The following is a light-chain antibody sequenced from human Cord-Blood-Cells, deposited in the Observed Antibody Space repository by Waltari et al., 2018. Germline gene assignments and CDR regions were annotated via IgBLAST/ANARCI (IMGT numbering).Light chain of an antibody. CDR3: QQYGSS. Sequence: EIELTQSPGTLSLSPGERATLSCRASQSVSSSYLAWYQQKPGQAPRLLIYGASSRATGIPDSFSDSGSGTDFTLTISRLEPEDFAVYYCQQYGSSFGPGTKVDIK. V-gene: IGKV3-20*01. J-gene: IGKJ3*01. CDR1: QSVSSSY. CDR2: GAS.